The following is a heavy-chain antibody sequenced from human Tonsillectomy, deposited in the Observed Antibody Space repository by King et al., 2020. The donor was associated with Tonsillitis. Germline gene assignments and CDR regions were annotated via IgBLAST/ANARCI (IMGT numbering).Heavy chain of an antibody. D-gene: IGHD4-17*01. CDR3: ASTAPPYYYYYMDV. CDR2: ISYSGSA. Sequence: QLQESGPGLVKPSQTLSLTCTVSGESISSGGYYWSWSRQRPGKGLEWSGDISYSGSAFYNPSLKSRLTISLDTSKNQFSLRLSSVTVADTALYYCASTAPPYYYYYMDVWGKGTTVTVSS. J-gene: IGHJ6*03. CDR1: GESISSGGYY. V-gene: IGHV4-31*03.